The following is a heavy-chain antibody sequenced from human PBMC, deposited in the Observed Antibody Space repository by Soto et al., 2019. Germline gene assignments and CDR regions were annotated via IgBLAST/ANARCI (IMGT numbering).Heavy chain of an antibody. CDR2: ISYGGGTT. D-gene: IGHD3-22*01. Sequence: EVQLLESGGGLVQPGGSLRLSCAASEFTFSNYAMSWVRQAPGKGLEWVSAISYGGGTTYYADSVKGRFTISRDNSKNTLYLQMNSLRAADTAVYYCAKNPGYYYDSTGYHVDYWGQGTLVTVSS. CDR3: AKNPGYYYDSTGYHVDY. V-gene: IGHV3-23*01. J-gene: IGHJ4*02. CDR1: EFTFSNYA.